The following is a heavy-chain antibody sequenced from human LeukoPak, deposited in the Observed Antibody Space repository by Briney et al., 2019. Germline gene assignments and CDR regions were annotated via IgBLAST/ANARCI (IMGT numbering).Heavy chain of an antibody. J-gene: IGHJ4*02. V-gene: IGHV1-8*03. D-gene: IGHD3-10*01. CDR1: GYTFTSYD. Sequence: ASVKVSCKASGYTFTSYDINWVRQATGQGLEWMGWMNPNSGNTGYAQKFQGRVTITRNTSISTAYMELSSLRADDTAVYYCASVEWFGDLTFEGWGRGTLVTVSS. CDR3: ASVEWFGDLTFEG. CDR2: MNPNSGNT.